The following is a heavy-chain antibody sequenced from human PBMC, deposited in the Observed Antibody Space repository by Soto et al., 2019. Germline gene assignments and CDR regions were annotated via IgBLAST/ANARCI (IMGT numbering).Heavy chain of an antibody. CDR2: IYHSGST. V-gene: IGHV4-30-2*01. CDR1: GGSISSGGYS. Sequence: QLQLRESGSGLVNPSQTLSLTCAVSGGSISSGGYSWSWIRQPPGKGLEWIGYIYHSGSTYYNPSPKSRVTISVDRSKNQCSLKLSTVTAAATAVDYCARVPDYWGQGTLVTVSS. CDR3: ARVPDY. J-gene: IGHJ4*02.